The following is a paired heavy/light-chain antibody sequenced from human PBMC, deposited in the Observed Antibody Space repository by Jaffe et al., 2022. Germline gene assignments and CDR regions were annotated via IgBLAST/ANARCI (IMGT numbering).Light chain of an antibody. Sequence: QSALTQPPSASGSPGQSVTISCTGTSSDVGGYNYVSWYQQHPGKAPKLMIYEVSKRPSGVPDRFSGSKSGNTASLTVSGLQAEDEADYYCSSYAGSNNLVYVFGTGTKVTVL. CDR2: EVS. V-gene: IGLV2-8*01. CDR3: SSYAGSNNLVYV. CDR1: SSDVGGYNY. J-gene: IGLJ1*01.
Heavy chain of an antibody. V-gene: IGHV4-39*01. J-gene: IGHJ5*02. CDR2: IYYSGST. CDR1: GGSISSSSYY. D-gene: IGHD6-6*01. Sequence: QLQLQESGPGLVKPSETLSLTCTVSGGSISSSSYYWGWIRQPPGKGLEWIGSIYYSGSTYYNPSLKSRVTISVDTSKNQFSLKLSSVTAADTAVYYCARHTPLIAAWGLPSQGKPNNWFDPWGQGTLVTVSS. CDR3: ARHTPLIAAWGLPSQGKPNNWFDP.